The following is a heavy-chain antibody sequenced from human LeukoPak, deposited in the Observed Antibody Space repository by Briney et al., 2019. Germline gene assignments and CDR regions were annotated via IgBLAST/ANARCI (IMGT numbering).Heavy chain of an antibody. Sequence: ASVKVSCKASGYTFTSYDINWVRQATGQGLEWMGWMNPNSGNTGYAQKFQGRVTMTRNTSISTAYMELSSLRSEDTAVYYCGRGGEQLATIWGWGQGTLVTVSS. CDR1: GYTFTSYD. D-gene: IGHD5-24*01. J-gene: IGHJ4*02. CDR3: GRGGEQLATIWG. V-gene: IGHV1-8*01. CDR2: MNPNSGNT.